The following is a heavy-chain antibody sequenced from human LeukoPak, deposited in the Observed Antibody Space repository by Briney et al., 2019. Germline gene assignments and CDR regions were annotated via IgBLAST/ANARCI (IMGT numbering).Heavy chain of an antibody. D-gene: IGHD2-2*01. CDR2: IYYSGST. J-gene: IGHJ6*02. Sequence: PSETLSLTCTVSGGSINSYYWSWIRQPPGKGLEWIGYIYYSGSTKYNPSLKSRVTISIDTSKNQFSLKLSSVTAADTAVYYCARAPLIGYCSSTSCYAARYGMDVWGQGTTVTVSS. V-gene: IGHV4-59*08. CDR1: GGSINSYY. CDR3: ARAPLIGYCSSTSCYAARYGMDV.